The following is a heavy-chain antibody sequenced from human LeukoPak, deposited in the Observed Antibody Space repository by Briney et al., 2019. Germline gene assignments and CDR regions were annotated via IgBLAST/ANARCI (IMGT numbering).Heavy chain of an antibody. CDR1: GFTFSSYG. J-gene: IGHJ4*02. V-gene: IGHV3-30*18. CDR3: AKEGYSSGWYDEYYFDY. CDR2: ISYDGSNK. D-gene: IGHD6-19*01. Sequence: GRSLRLSCAASGFTFSSYGMHWVRQAPGKGLEWVAVISYDGSNKYYADSVKGRFTISRDNSKNTLYLQMNSLRAEDTAVYYCAKEGYSSGWYDEYYFDYWGQGTLVTVSS.